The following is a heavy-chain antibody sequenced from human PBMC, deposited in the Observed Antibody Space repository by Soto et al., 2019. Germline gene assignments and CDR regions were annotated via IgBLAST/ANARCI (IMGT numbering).Heavy chain of an antibody. Sequence: QVQLVESGGGVVQPGRSLRLSCAASGFTFSSSGIHWVRQAPGKGLEWVAVISYDGGNKYYVDSVKGRFTISRDNSKNTLFLQMNSLSAADPAVYYCATDFSGWYGSSEFVFWGQGTLVTVSS. CDR3: ATDFSGWYGSSEFVF. D-gene: IGHD6-19*01. V-gene: IGHV3-30*03. J-gene: IGHJ4*02. CDR2: ISYDGGNK. CDR1: GFTFSSSG.